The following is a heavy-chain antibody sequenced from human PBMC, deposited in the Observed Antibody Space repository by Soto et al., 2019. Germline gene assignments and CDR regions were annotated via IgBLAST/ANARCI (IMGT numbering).Heavy chain of an antibody. CDR3: AGVKITGLFDY. Sequence: QVQLQQWGAGLLKPSETLSLTCAVYGGSFSGYYWTWIRQPPGTGLEWIGEINHSGSTNYNPTLRGRXTXAXHTSKHRFSLKLTSVTAADTAVYYCAGVKITGLFDYWGQGTLVTVSS. CDR1: GGSFSGYY. CDR2: INHSGST. D-gene: IGHD2-8*02. V-gene: IGHV4-34*01. J-gene: IGHJ4*02.